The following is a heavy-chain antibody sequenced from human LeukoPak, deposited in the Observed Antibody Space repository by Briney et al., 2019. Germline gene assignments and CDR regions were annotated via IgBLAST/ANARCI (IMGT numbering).Heavy chain of an antibody. CDR2: IYSSGNT. J-gene: IGHJ4*02. D-gene: IGHD3-10*01. V-gene: IGHV4-39*01. CDR1: GDSISGSDYY. Sequence: SETLSLTCIVSGDSISGSDYYWGWIRQTPGKGLEWIVSIYSSGNTFYNPSFQSRVTVSVDTSKHQFSLQLTSVSAANAAMYYCARNRADGSGTYYQKTPLNFDSWGRGTLVVVSS. CDR3: ARNRADGSGTYYQKTPLNFDS.